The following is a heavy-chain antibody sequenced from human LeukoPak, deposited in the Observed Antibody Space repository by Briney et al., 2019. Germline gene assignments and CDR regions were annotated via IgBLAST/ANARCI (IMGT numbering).Heavy chain of an antibody. Sequence: GASVKVSCKASGYTFTGYYMHWVRQAPGQGLEWMGWINPNSGGTNYAQKFQGRVTMTRDTSISTAYMELSRLRSDDTAVYYCARRPVYYDSSGSDLDYWGQGTLVTVSS. CDR3: ARRPVYYDSSGSDLDY. J-gene: IGHJ4*02. V-gene: IGHV1-2*02. CDR1: GYTFTGYY. D-gene: IGHD3-22*01. CDR2: INPNSGGT.